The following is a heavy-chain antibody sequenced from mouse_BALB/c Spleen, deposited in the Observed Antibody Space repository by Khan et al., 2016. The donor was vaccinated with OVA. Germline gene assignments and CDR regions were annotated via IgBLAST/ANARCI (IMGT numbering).Heavy chain of an antibody. CDR2: ISIGGGTT. CDR3: TRPHYYGSNCYFDY. J-gene: IGHJ2*01. CDR1: GFAFSSYD. Sequence: EVELVESGGGLVKPGGSLKLSCAASGFAFSSYDMSWVRQTPEKRLEWVAFISIGGGTTYYLDTVKGRFTISRDNAKNTLYLQLNSLKSEDTAMYYCTRPHYYGSNCYFDYWGQGTTLTVSS. D-gene: IGHD1-1*01. V-gene: IGHV5-12-1*01.